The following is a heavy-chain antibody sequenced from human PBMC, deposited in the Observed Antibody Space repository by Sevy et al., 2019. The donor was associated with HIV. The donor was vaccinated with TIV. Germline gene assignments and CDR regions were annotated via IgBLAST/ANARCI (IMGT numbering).Heavy chain of an antibody. CDR3: ASEYYDFWTGQSLGAFDI. J-gene: IGHJ3*02. CDR1: GFTFSSYG. D-gene: IGHD3-3*01. Sequence: GGSLRLSCAASGFTFSSYGMHWVRQAPGNGLEWVAVIWYDGSNKYYADSVKGRFTISRDNSKNTLYLQMNSLRAEDTAVYYCASEYYDFWTGQSLGAFDIWGQGTMVTVSS. V-gene: IGHV3-33*08. CDR2: IWYDGSNK.